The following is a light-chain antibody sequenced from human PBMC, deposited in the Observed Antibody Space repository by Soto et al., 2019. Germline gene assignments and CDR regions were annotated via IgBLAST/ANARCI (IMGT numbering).Light chain of an antibody. CDR1: QDISNY. Sequence: DIQMTQSPSSLTASVGDRVTITCRASQDISNYLNWYQQKPGKAPKLLIYDASNLETGVPSRFSGSGSGTDVTFTISSLKKEDSATYYCQQYDNLTLTFGGGTKVDI. CDR3: QQYDNLTLT. CDR2: DAS. J-gene: IGKJ4*01. V-gene: IGKV1-33*01.